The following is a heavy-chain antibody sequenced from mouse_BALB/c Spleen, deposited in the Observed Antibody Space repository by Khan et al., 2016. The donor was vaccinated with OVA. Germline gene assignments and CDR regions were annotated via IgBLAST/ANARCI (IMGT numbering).Heavy chain of an antibody. CDR3: ARFHGGY. CDR2: INTYTREP. J-gene: IGHJ2*01. V-gene: IGHV9-3-1*01. CDR1: GYTFTNYV. Sequence: LVESGPELKKPGETVKISCKASGYTFTNYVMNWVKQSPGKGLKWMGWINTYTREPTYADDFKGRLAFSLETSASTAYLQINSLKNEDTATYFCARFHGGYWGQGTTLTVSS.